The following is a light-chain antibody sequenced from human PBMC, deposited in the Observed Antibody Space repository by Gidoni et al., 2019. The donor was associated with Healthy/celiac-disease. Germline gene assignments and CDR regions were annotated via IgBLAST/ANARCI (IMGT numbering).Light chain of an antibody. J-gene: IGLJ2*01. CDR3: QAWDSSTVV. Sequence: SYELTKPPSVSVSPRQTASITCSGDKLGDKYACWYQQTPGQSPVLVIYQDSKRPSGIPERFSGSNSGNTATLTISGTQAMDEADYYCQAWDSSTVVFGGGTKLTVL. CDR1: KLGDKY. CDR2: QDS. V-gene: IGLV3-1*01.